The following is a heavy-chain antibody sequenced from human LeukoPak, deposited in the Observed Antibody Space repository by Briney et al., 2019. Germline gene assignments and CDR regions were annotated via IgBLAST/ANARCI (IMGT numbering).Heavy chain of an antibody. D-gene: IGHD6-13*01. Sequence: GSLRLSCAASGFTFSSYAMSWVRQAPGKGLEWVSVIYSGGSTYYADSVKGRFTISRDNSKNTLYLQMNSLRAEDTAVYYCARARSSWYRGGFDYWGQGTLVTVSS. CDR2: IYSGGST. V-gene: IGHV3-53*01. CDR3: ARARSSWYRGGFDY. J-gene: IGHJ4*02. CDR1: GFTFSSYA.